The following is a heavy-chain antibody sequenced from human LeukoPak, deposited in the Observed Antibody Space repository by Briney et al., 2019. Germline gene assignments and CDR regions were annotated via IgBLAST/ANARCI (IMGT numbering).Heavy chain of an antibody. CDR1: GFTLSNYW. CDR2: INPDESEK. Sequence: GGSLRLSCAASGFTLSNYWMSWVRQAPGRGLEWVANINPDESEKYYEDSVKGRFTISRDNADNSLYLHINTLRAEDTAVYYCARFRTVAGNPLDYWGQGTLVTVSS. CDR3: ARFRTVAGNPLDY. V-gene: IGHV3-7*03. J-gene: IGHJ4*02. D-gene: IGHD6-19*01.